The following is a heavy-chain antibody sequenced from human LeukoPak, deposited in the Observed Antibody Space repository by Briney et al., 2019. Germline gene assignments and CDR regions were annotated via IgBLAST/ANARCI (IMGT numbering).Heavy chain of an antibody. D-gene: IGHD6-13*01. CDR3: ARIRSAGGERGSSSYHYNAFDI. Sequence: SETLSLTCAVYGGSFRSNYWSWIRQPPGKGLEWIWEINHSGGTNYNPSLKSRVTISVDTSKTQVSLKLTSVTAADTAVYYCARIRSAGGERGSSSYHYNAFDIWNQGTMVTVSS. V-gene: IGHV4-34*01. CDR1: GGSFRSNY. J-gene: IGHJ3*02. CDR2: INHSGGT.